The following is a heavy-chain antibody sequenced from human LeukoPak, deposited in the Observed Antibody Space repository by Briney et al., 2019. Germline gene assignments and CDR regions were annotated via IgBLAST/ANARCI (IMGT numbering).Heavy chain of an antibody. V-gene: IGHV3-23*01. CDR2: ISGSGGST. Sequence: GGSLRLSCAASGFTFSSYAMSWVRQAPGKGLEWVSAISGSGGSTYYEDSVKGRFTISRDNSKNTLYLQMNSLRAEDTAVYYCASSGRDGDASDIWGQGTMVTVSS. D-gene: IGHD6-19*01. J-gene: IGHJ3*02. CDR1: GFTFSSYA. CDR3: ASSGRDGDASDI.